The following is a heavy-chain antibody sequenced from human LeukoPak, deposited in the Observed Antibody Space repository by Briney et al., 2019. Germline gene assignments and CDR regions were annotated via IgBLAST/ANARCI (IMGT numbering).Heavy chain of an antibody. J-gene: IGHJ3*02. CDR3: ARDPGYNWNSDAFDI. CDR1: GGSISSGGYY. D-gene: IGHD1-7*01. Sequence: PSETLSLTCTVSGGSISSGGYYWSWIRQHPGKGLEWIGYIYYSGSTYYNPSLKSRVTISVDTSKNQFSLKLSSVTAADTAVYYCARDPGYNWNSDAFDIWGQGTMVTVSS. V-gene: IGHV4-31*03. CDR2: IYYSGST.